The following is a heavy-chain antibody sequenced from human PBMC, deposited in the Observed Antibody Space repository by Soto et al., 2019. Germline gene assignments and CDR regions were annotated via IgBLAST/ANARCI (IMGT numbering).Heavy chain of an antibody. Sequence: VGSLRLSCAASGFTFSSYAMHWVRQAPGKGLEWVAVISYDGSNKYYADPVKGRFTISRDNSKNTLYLQMNSLRAEDTAVYYCARDFLRFLEWLSLAYYYYGMDVWGQGTTVTVSS. D-gene: IGHD3-3*01. CDR2: ISYDGSNK. V-gene: IGHV3-30-3*01. J-gene: IGHJ6*02. CDR3: ARDFLRFLEWLSLAYYYYGMDV. CDR1: GFTFSSYA.